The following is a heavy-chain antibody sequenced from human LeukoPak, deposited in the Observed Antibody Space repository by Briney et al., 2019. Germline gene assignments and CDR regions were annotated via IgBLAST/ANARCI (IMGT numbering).Heavy chain of an antibody. CDR1: GGTFSSYA. V-gene: IGHV1-24*01. Sequence: GSSVKVSCKASGGTFSSYAISWVRQAPGQGLEWMGGFDPEDGETIYAQKFQGRVTMTEDTSTDTAYMELSSLRSEDTAVYYCATGVAVPAAGYWGQGTLVTVSS. D-gene: IGHD2-2*01. CDR3: ATGVAVPAAGY. CDR2: FDPEDGET. J-gene: IGHJ4*02.